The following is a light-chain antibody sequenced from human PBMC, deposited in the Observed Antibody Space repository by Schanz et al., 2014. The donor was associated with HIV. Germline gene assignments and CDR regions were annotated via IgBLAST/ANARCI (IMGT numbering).Light chain of an antibody. CDR2: WAS. CDR1: QSLLYDNKNF. Sequence: DIVMTQSPDSLAVSLGERATINCKSSQSLLYDNKNFLAWYQQKPGHPPKLLIYWASTRVSGVPYRFSGSASGTDFTLTSSSLQAEDVAVYYCQQYYSLPYTFGPGTNLEIK. J-gene: IGKJ2*01. CDR3: QQYYSLPYT. V-gene: IGKV4-1*01.